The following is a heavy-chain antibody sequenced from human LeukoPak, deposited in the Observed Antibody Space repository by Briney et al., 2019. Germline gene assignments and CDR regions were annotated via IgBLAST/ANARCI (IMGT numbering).Heavy chain of an antibody. D-gene: IGHD3-22*01. CDR3: ARGDDSGYYDYFDC. J-gene: IGHJ4*02. CDR1: GFTVDSNY. V-gene: IGHV3-53*01. Sequence: GGSLRLSCAASGFTVDSNYLSWVRQAPGKGLEWVSTIYTGGNTYYAASVKGRFTISRDFSKNTVFLHMNSLRAEDTAMYYCARGDDSGYYDYFDCWGQGALVTVSS. CDR2: IYTGGNT.